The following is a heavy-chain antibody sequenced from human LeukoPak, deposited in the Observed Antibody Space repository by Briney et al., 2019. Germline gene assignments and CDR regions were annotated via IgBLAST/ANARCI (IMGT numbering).Heavy chain of an antibody. CDR2: IYHSGTT. D-gene: IGHD3-16*01. CDR3: AREPGTFDYPYMDV. Sequence: SETLSLTCSVSGGSISSRSYYWGWIRQPPGKGLEWIGSIYHSGTTYYNPSLKSRVTISVDTSKNQFSLKLSSVTAADTAVYYCAREPGTFDYPYMDVWGKGTTVTISS. J-gene: IGHJ6*03. CDR1: GGSISSRSYY. V-gene: IGHV4-39*07.